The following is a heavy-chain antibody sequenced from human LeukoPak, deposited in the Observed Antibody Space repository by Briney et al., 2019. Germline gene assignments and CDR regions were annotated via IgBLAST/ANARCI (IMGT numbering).Heavy chain of an antibody. CDR3: ATEMSSFQNF. D-gene: IGHD5-24*01. V-gene: IGHV3-30*03. CDR2: ISYDGKDK. J-gene: IGHJ4*02. CDR1: GFTFSSYG. Sequence: PGGSLRLSCAASGFTFSSYGMHWVRQAPGRGLEWVAVISYDGKDKYYGDSVKGRFTISRDNSKNTLYLQMNSLRVEDTAVYYCATEMSSFQNFWGQGTLVTVSS.